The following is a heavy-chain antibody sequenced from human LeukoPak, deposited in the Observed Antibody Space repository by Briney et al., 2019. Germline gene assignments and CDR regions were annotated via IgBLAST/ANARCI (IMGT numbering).Heavy chain of an antibody. CDR2: ISSSSSYI. V-gene: IGHV3-21*01. D-gene: IGHD6-13*01. Sequence: GRCLRLSCAASGFTFSSYSMNWVRQAPGKGLEWVSSISSSSSYIYYADSVKGRFTISRDNAKNSLYLQMNSLRSEDTAVYYCARLRVGYSSSWYDLDYWGQGTLVTVSS. CDR1: GFTFSSYS. CDR3: ARLRVGYSSSWYDLDY. J-gene: IGHJ4*02.